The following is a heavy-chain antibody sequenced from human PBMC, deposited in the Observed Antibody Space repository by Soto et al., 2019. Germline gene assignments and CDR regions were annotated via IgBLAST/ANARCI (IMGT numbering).Heavy chain of an antibody. CDR3: ARGLRVGPSGHFTSLNWFDP. J-gene: IGHJ5*02. Sequence: QVQLVQSGAEVKKPGSSVKVSCKASGGTFSSYAISWVRQAPGQGLEWMGGIIPIFGTANYAQKFQGRVTITADESTSTAYMELSSLRSEDTAVYYCARGLRVGPSGHFTSLNWFDPWGQGTLVTVSS. D-gene: IGHD3-10*01. CDR2: IIPIFGTA. V-gene: IGHV1-69*01. CDR1: GGTFSSYA.